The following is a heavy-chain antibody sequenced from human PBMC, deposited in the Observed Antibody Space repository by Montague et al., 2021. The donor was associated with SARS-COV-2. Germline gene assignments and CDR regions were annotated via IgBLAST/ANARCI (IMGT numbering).Heavy chain of an antibody. J-gene: IGHJ4*02. CDR1: GFSLNNRLG. D-gene: IGHD3-16*02. Sequence: PALAKPAQTLTQTCTVSGFSLNNRLGVTWIRQPPGKALEWLAHIFLNGEQSVSTSPKTRLTVSRDTSKSQVVLSMTNVDPADTATYYCTRVRSDPPLLYLGVWDYYFDFWGQGILVSVSS. CDR3: TRVRSDPPLLYLGVWDYYFDF. CDR2: IFLNGEQ. V-gene: IGHV2-26*01.